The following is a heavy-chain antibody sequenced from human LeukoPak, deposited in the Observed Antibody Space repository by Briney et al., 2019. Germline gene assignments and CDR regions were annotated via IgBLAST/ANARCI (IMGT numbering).Heavy chain of an antibody. CDR2: IYYSGST. CDR3: VRMNSSGYYRPFDY. J-gene: IGHJ4*02. Sequence: SETLSLTCTVSGGSISSGGYYWSWIRQHPGKGLAWIGYIYYSGSTYYNPSLKSRVTISVDTSKNQFSLKLSSVTAADTAVYYCVRMNSSGYYRPFDYWGQGTLVTVSS. D-gene: IGHD3-22*01. V-gene: IGHV4-31*03. CDR1: GGSISSGGYY.